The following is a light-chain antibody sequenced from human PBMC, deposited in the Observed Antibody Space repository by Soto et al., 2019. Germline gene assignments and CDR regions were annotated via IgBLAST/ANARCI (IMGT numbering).Light chain of an antibody. CDR2: DVY. CDR3: TSYTSSGSVL. Sequence: QSALTQPASVSGSPGQSITISCTGTSSDVGGYNYVSWYQQHPGKAPKLMIYDVYDRPSGISNRFSGSKSGNTASLTISGLQPDDEADYYCTSYTSSGSVLFGGGTKVTVL. CDR1: SSDVGGYNY. V-gene: IGLV2-14*01. J-gene: IGLJ2*01.